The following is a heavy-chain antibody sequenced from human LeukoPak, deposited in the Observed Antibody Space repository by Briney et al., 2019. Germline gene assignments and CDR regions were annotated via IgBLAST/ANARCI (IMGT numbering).Heavy chain of an antibody. CDR1: GGSFSGYY. CDR3: ARGPRITIFGVVTPLDY. D-gene: IGHD3-3*01. Sequence: SETLSLACAVYGGSFSGYYWSWIRLPPGKGREWMGEINHSGSTNYNPSLKSRVTISVDTSKNQFSLKLSSVTAADTAVYYCARGPRITIFGVVTPLDYWGQGTLVTVSS. CDR2: INHSGST. V-gene: IGHV4-34*01. J-gene: IGHJ4*02.